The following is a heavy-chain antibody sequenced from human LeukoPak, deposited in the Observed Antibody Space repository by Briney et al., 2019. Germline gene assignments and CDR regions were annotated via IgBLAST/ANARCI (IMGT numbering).Heavy chain of an antibody. D-gene: IGHD7-27*01. CDR2: VYYSGFT. CDR3: AKGALGSWVY. V-gene: IGHV4-59*01. CDR1: GGSISTYY. J-gene: IGHJ4*02. Sequence: SETLTLTCTVSGGSISTYYWSWIRQTPGKGLEWIGCVYYSGFTNYIPSLKSRVSISVDTSKNQFSLKLSSVTAADTAVYYCAKGALGSWVYWGQGTLVTVSS.